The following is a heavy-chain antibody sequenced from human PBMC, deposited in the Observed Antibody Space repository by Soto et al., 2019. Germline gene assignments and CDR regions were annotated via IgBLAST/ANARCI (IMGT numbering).Heavy chain of an antibody. CDR2: IYYSGST. CDR1: GGSISSYY. J-gene: IGHJ4*02. V-gene: IGHV4-59*01. Sequence: KSSETLSLTCTVSGGSISSYYWSWIRQPPGKGLEWIGYIYYSGSTNYNPSLKSRVTISVDTSKNQFSLKLSSVTAADTAVYYCARRQGYCSSTSRYAFDYWGQGTLVTVSS. CDR3: ARRQGYCSSTSRYAFDY. D-gene: IGHD2-2*01.